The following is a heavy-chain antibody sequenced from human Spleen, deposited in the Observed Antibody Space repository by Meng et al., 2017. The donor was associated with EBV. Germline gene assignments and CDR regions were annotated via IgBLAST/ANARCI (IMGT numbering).Heavy chain of an antibody. CDR3: TTDLVVRFDP. CDR1: GFTFSNAW. D-gene: IGHD2-21*01. Sequence: EVQLVESGGGVVQPGRSLSLSCEASGFTFSNAWMSWVRQAPGKGLEWVGRIKSKTDGGTTDYAAPVKGRFTISRDDSKNTLYLQMNSLKTEDTAVYYCTTDLVVRFDPWGQGTLVTVSS. J-gene: IGHJ5*02. CDR2: IKSKTDGGTT. V-gene: IGHV3-15*01.